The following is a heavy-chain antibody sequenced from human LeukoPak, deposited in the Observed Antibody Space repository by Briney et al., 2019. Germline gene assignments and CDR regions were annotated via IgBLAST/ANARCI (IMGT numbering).Heavy chain of an antibody. CDR3: ARDYFDSSGYIPFDH. Sequence: ASVKVSCKASGGTFSSYAISWVRQAPGQGLEWMGWIGASKGNTNYEQKLQGRLTLTTDASTNTAYMDLRSLRSDDTAVYYCARDYFDSSGYIPFDHWGQGTAVTVSA. CDR2: IGASKGNT. J-gene: IGHJ4*02. V-gene: IGHV1-18*01. CDR1: GGTFSSYA. D-gene: IGHD3-22*01.